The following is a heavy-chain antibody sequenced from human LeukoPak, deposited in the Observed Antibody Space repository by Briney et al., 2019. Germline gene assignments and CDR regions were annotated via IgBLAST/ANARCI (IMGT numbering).Heavy chain of an antibody. Sequence: GGSLRLSCAASGFTFSNYAMSWVRQAPGKGLEWVSAISGSGGSTYYADSVKGRFTISRDNSKNTLYLQMSSLRAEDTAVYYCAKVKGYCTGGSCSPLFDYWGQGTLVTVSS. CDR3: AKVKGYCTGGSCSPLFDY. V-gene: IGHV3-23*01. CDR1: GFTFSNYA. D-gene: IGHD2-15*01. J-gene: IGHJ4*02. CDR2: ISGSGGST.